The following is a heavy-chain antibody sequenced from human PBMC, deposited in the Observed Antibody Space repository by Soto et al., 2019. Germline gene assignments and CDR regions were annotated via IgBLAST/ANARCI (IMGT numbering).Heavy chain of an antibody. V-gene: IGHV3-48*03. D-gene: IGHD3-3*01. CDR1: GFTFSSYE. J-gene: IGHJ6*02. CDR3: ARDLLHYDFWSGYSAYFYYGMDV. Sequence: GSLRLSCAASGFTFSSYEMNWVRQAPGQGLEWVSYISDSGGTVYYTDSVKGRFTVSRDNAQNSVYLQMNSLRTEDTAVYYCARDLLHYDFWSGYSAYFYYGMDVWGPGTTVTVSS. CDR2: ISDSGGTV.